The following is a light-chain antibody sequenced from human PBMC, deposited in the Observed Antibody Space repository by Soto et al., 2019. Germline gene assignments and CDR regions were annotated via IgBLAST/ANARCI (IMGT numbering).Light chain of an antibody. CDR2: DVS. J-gene: IGLJ1*01. V-gene: IGLV2-14*03. Sequence: QSVLTQASSMSGAPGQSITISCTGTSSDVCGYNFVSWFQHHPGKAPKLIISDVSNRPSGVSNRFSGSKSGNTASLTISGLQAEDEADFYCSSYTSSTTPYVFGTGTKVTVL. CDR3: SSYTSSTTPYV. CDR1: SSDVCGYNF.